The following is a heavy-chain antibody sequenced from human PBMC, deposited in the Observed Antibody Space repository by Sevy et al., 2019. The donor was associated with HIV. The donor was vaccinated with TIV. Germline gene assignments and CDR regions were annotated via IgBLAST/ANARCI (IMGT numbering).Heavy chain of an antibody. CDR3: ATDRYSSSAYNFDY. Sequence: ASVKVSCKVSGYTLIELSMHWVRQAPGKGLEWMGGFDPEDGETIYAQKFQGRVTMTEDTSTDTAYMELSSLRSEDTAVYYCATDRYSSSAYNFDYWGQGTLVTVSS. J-gene: IGHJ4*02. CDR2: FDPEDGET. CDR1: GYTLIELS. D-gene: IGHD6-6*01. V-gene: IGHV1-24*01.